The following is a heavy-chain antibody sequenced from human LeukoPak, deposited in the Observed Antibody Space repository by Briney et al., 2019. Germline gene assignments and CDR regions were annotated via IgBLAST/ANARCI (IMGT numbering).Heavy chain of an antibody. CDR1: GGTFSSYA. V-gene: IGHV1-69*04. CDR2: IIPILGIA. CDR3: ARPITGTTYAFDI. D-gene: IGHD1-7*01. J-gene: IGHJ3*02. Sequence: SVKVSCKASGGTFSSYAISWVRQAPGQGLEWMGRIIPILGIANYAQKFQGRVTTTADKSTSTAYMELSSLRSEDTAVYYCARPITGTTYAFDIWGQGTMVTVSS.